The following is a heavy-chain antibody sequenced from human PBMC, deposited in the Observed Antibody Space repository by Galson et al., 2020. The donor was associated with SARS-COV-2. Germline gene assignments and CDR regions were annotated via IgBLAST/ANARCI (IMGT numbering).Heavy chain of an antibody. V-gene: IGHV4-59*01. Sequence: SNRIYYLSWIRQPPGKRLEWIAFVSDSGGATSNPSLKSRVTISVDTSKNQFSLKMTSVTTSDTAVYYCASLNPYRTWGQGTLVTVSS. CDR2: VSDSGGA. J-gene: IGHJ5*02. CDR1: SNRIYY. CDR3: ASLNPYRT. D-gene: IGHD3-16*02.